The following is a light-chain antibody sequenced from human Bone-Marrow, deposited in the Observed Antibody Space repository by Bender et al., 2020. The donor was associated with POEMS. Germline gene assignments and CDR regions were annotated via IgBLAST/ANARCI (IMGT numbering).Light chain of an antibody. V-gene: IGLV2-23*02. Sequence: QSALTQPASVSGSPGQSITISCTGTSSDVGNYNLVSWYQQYPGKAPKFIIYEVTKRPSGVSNRFSGSKSGYTASLTISGLQAEDEGEYQCSSYAGSNVWVFGGGTKLTVL. CDR1: SSDVGNYNL. J-gene: IGLJ3*02. CDR3: SSYAGSNVWV. CDR2: EVT.